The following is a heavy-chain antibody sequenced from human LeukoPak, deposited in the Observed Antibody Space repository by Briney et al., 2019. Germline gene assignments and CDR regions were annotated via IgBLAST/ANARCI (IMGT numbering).Heavy chain of an antibody. CDR3: ARDLFWTGYYYFDF. J-gene: IGHJ4*02. D-gene: IGHD3-3*01. CDR1: GFTVTGYY. V-gene: IGHV1-2*02. Sequence: GASVKVSCKTSGFTVTGYYFHWMRQAPGQGLEWMGSIDANSGGTEYAQKFQGRVTMTRDTSLSTAYMEVTSLTSDDTAVYYCARDLFWTGYYYFDFWGQGTLVTVSS. CDR2: IDANSGGT.